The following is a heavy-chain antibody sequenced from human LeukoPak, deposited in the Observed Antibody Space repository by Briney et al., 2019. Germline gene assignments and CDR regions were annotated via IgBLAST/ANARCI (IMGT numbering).Heavy chain of an antibody. J-gene: IGHJ4*02. CDR1: GGSISSYY. V-gene: IGHV4-59*01. D-gene: IGHD6-13*01. CDR3: ARAEQQLPFDY. Sequence: SETLSLTCAVSGGSISSYYWSWIRQPPGKGLEWIGYFYYSGSSNYNPSLKGRVTISVDTSKSQFSLKLSSVTAADTAVYYCARAEQQLPFDYWGQGTLVTVSS. CDR2: FYYSGSS.